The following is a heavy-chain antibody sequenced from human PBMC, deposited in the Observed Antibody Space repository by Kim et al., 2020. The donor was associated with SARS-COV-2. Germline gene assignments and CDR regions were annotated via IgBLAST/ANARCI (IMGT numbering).Heavy chain of an antibody. D-gene: IGHD7-27*01. J-gene: IGHJ5*02. CDR1: GVSITSATW. Sequence: SETLSLTCAVSGVSITSATWWTWVRQPPGKGLEWIGEIHHSGNTKYNQSLRSRIAISLDTSKNHFSLRLTSVTAADTALYFCARDSPKYAGEAGNHWFDPWGQGTLVTVSS. V-gene: IGHV4-4*02. CDR2: IHHSGNT. CDR3: ARDSPKYAGEAGNHWFDP.